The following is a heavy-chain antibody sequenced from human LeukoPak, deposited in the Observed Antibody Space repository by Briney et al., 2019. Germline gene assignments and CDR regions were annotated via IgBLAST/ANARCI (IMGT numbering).Heavy chain of an antibody. CDR2: IYYSGNT. D-gene: IGHD6-6*01. Sequence: SETLSLTCTVSGGSISSSSYYWGWIRQPPGKGLERIGSIYYSGNTYYNPSLKSPVTISVDTSKNQFSLRVSSVTAADTAVYYCASSSPAAPLQHWGQGTLVTVSS. CDR1: GGSISSSSYY. J-gene: IGHJ1*01. V-gene: IGHV4-39*07. CDR3: ASSSPAAPLQH.